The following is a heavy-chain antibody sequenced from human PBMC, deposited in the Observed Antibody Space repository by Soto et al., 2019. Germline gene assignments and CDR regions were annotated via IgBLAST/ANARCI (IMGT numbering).Heavy chain of an antibody. D-gene: IGHD3-9*01. CDR1: GYTFTSYA. Sequence: ASVKVSCKASGYTFTSYAMHWVRQAPGQRLEWMGWINAGNGNTKYSQKFQGRVTITRDTSASTAYMELSSLRSEDPAVYYCARYYDTYAFDIWGQGTMXTVSS. CDR3: ARYYDTYAFDI. J-gene: IGHJ3*02. CDR2: INAGNGNT. V-gene: IGHV1-3*01.